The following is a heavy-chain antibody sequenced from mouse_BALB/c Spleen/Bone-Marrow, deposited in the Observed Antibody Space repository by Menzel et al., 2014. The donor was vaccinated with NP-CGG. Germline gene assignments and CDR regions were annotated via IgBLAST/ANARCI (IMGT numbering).Heavy chain of an antibody. CDR2: INPYNDNT. Sequence: EVQLQQSGPELVKPGASVKMSCKASGYTFTSYVMHWVKQKPGQGLEWIGNINPYNDNTKYSEKFKGKATLTSDKSSSTAYMELSSLTSEDSAVYYCARSLYGYDWYFDVWGAGTTVTVSS. J-gene: IGHJ1*01. V-gene: IGHV1-14*01. CDR3: ARSLYGYDWYFDV. D-gene: IGHD2-2*01. CDR1: GYTFTSYV.